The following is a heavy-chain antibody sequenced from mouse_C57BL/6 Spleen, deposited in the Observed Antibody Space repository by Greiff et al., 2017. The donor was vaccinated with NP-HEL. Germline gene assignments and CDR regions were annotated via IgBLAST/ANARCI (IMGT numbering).Heavy chain of an antibody. CDR2: ILPGSGST. D-gene: IGHD2-5*01. CDR3: ARPLVYYSNYYFDV. J-gene: IGHJ1*03. CDR1: GYTFTGYW. Sequence: VQLQESGAELMKPGASVKLSCKATGYTFTGYWIEWVKQRPGHGLEWIGEILPGSGSTNYNDKFKGKATFTADTSSNTAYMQLSSLTTEDSAIYYCARPLVYYSNYYFDVWGTGTTVTVSS. V-gene: IGHV1-9*01.